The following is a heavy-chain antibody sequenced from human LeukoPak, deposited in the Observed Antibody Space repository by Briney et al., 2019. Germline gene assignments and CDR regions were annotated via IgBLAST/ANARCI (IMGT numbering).Heavy chain of an antibody. D-gene: IGHD6-13*01. Sequence: SETLSLTCTVSGGSISSHYWSWIRQPPGKGLEWIGYIYYSGSTNYNPSLKSRVTISVDTSKNQFSLKLSSVTAADTAVYYCARGSWYFDYWGQGTLVTVSS. CDR2: IYYSGST. CDR1: GGSISSHY. J-gene: IGHJ4*02. V-gene: IGHV4-59*11. CDR3: ARGSWYFDY.